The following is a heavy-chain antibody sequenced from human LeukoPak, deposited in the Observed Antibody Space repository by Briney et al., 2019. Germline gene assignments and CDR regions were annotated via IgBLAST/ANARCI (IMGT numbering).Heavy chain of an antibody. CDR3: ARVTSGRYPFDY. CDR2: ISSSSSYI. V-gene: IGHV3-21*01. J-gene: IGHJ4*02. Sequence: GGSLRLSCAASGFTFSSYAMNWVRHAPGKGLEWVSSISSSSSYIYYADSVKGRFTISRDNSKNTLYLQMNSLRAEDTAVYYCARVTSGRYPFDYWGQGTLVTVSS. D-gene: IGHD1-26*01. CDR1: GFTFSSYA.